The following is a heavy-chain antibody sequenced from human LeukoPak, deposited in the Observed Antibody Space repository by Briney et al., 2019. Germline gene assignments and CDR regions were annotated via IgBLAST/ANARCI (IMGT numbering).Heavy chain of an antibody. CDR3: AKDIYSSSWYANSNFDY. D-gene: IGHD6-13*01. CDR1: GFTFSSYA. V-gene: IGHV3-23*01. J-gene: IGHJ4*02. CDR2: ISGSGGGGST. Sequence: GGSLRLSCAASGFTFSSYAMSWVRQAPGKGLEWVSTISGSGGGGSTYYADSVKGRFTISRDNSKNTLYLQMSSLRAEDTAVYYCAKDIYSSSWYANSNFDYWGQGTLVTVSS.